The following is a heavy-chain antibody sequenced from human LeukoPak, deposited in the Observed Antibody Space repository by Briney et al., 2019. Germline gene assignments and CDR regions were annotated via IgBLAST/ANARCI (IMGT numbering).Heavy chain of an antibody. D-gene: IGHD6-13*01. Sequence: SGTLSLTRTVSRGSISSSSYYWGWTRQPPGKGLEWIGSIYYSGSTYYNPSFKGRVPISENTPKNQFSLKLSSVTAADTAVYYCARLVLDAAAGTFDDWGQGTLVTVSS. CDR2: IYYSGST. V-gene: IGHV4-39*01. J-gene: IGHJ4*02. CDR1: RGSISSSSYY. CDR3: ARLVLDAAAGTFDD.